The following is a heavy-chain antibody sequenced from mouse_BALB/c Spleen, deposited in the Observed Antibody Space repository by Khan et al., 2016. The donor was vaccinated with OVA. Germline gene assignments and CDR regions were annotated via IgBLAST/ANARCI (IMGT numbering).Heavy chain of an antibody. CDR3: ARGEVRFAY. J-gene: IGHJ3*01. CDR2: IDPENGNT. D-gene: IGHD2-14*01. Sequence: VRLQQSGAEFVRPGALVKLSCKASGFNIKDYYMHWVKQRPEQGLEWIGWIDPENGNTIYDPKFQDKASITADTSSNKAYLQLSSLTSEDTAVYYCARGEVRFAYGGQGTLVTVSA. CDR1: GFNIKDYY. V-gene: IGHV14-1*02.